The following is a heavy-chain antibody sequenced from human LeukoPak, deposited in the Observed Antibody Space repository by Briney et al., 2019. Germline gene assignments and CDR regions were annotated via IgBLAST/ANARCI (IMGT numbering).Heavy chain of an antibody. J-gene: IGHJ4*02. CDR3: AKILKRGSYRTPFDY. V-gene: IGHV3-23*01. CDR2: ISGSGGST. CDR1: GFTFSSYG. Sequence: GGSLRLSCAASGFTFSSYGMSWVRQAPGKGLEWVSAISGSGGSTYYADSVKGRFTTSRDNSKNTLYLQMNSLRAEDTAVYYCAKILKRGSYRTPFDYWGQGTLVTVSS. D-gene: IGHD3-16*02.